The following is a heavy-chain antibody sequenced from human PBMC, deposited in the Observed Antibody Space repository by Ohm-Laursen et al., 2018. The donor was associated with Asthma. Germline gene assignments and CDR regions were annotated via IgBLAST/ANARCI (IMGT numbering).Heavy chain of an antibody. V-gene: IGHV4-59*01. CDR3: ARRRDGYKGAFDI. CDR2: MYNSGST. D-gene: IGHD5-24*01. Sequence: GTLSLTCTVSGGSISGNYWSWIRQPPGKGLEWIGFMYNSGSTNFNPSLKSRGSISVDTSKNQFSLKLNSVTAADTAVYYCARRRDGYKGAFDIWGQGTMVTVSS. CDR1: GGSISGNY. J-gene: IGHJ3*02.